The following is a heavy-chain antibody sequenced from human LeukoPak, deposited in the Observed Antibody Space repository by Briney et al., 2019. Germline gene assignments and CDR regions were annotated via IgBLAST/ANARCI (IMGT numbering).Heavy chain of an antibody. CDR1: GFTFSIYA. CDR3: ARGTVTTLLEYFQH. CDR2: ISSSSSYI. Sequence: GGSLRLSCAASGFTFSIYAMSWVRQAPGKGLEWVSSISSSSSYIYYADSVKGRFTISRDNAKNSLYLQMNSLRAEDTAVYYCARGTVTTLLEYFQHWGQGTLVTVSS. D-gene: IGHD4-17*01. V-gene: IGHV3-21*01. J-gene: IGHJ1*01.